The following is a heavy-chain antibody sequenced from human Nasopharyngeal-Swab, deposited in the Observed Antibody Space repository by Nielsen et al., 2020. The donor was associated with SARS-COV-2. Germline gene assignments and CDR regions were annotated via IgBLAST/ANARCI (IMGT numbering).Heavy chain of an antibody. V-gene: IGHV3-30-3*01. Sequence: GESLKISCAASGFTFSSYAMHWVRQAPGKGLEWVAVISYDGSNKYYADPVKGRFTISRDNSKNTLYLQMNSLRAEDTAVYYCARDPSSSWLYDAFDIWGQGTMVTVSS. CDR2: ISYDGSNK. D-gene: IGHD6-13*01. J-gene: IGHJ3*02. CDR1: GFTFSSYA. CDR3: ARDPSSSWLYDAFDI.